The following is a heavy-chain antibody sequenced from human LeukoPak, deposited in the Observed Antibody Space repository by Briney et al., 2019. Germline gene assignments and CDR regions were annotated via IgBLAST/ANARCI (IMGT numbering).Heavy chain of an antibody. V-gene: IGHV3-23*01. Sequence: GGSLRLSCAASGFTFSSYAMSWVRQAPGKGLEWVSSTSGSGISTYYADSVKGRFTISRDNYKNTLYLQMNSLRAEDTAAYYCAKADAYDSSAIDYWGQGTLVTVSS. CDR1: GFTFSSYA. J-gene: IGHJ4*02. CDR2: TSGSGIST. CDR3: AKADAYDSSAIDY. D-gene: IGHD3-22*01.